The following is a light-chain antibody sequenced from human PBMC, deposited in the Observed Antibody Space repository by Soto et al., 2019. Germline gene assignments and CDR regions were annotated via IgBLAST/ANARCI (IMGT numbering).Light chain of an antibody. V-gene: IGKV1-39*01. CDR2: AAS. Sequence: DMQMTQSPSSLSASVGDRVTITCRASQNIGVYLNWYQKKPGRAPKLLIHAASTLQSGVPSTFSGSGSGTDFALTISSLQPEDFATYYCHQTAANPWTLAQGTTVDIK. J-gene: IGKJ1*01. CDR3: HQTAANPWT. CDR1: QNIGVY.